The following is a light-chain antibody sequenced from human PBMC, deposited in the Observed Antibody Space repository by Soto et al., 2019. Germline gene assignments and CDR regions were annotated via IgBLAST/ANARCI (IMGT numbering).Light chain of an antibody. CDR3: CSYAGSYTDG. Sequence: QSALTQPRSVSGSPGQSVTISCTGTSSDVGGHNYVSWYQQYPGKAPRLLLSSVSKRPSGVPDRFSGSKSGNTASLTISGLQAEDEADYYCCSYAGSYTDGFGTGTKVTVL. CDR2: SVS. CDR1: SSDVGGHNY. V-gene: IGLV2-11*01. J-gene: IGLJ1*01.